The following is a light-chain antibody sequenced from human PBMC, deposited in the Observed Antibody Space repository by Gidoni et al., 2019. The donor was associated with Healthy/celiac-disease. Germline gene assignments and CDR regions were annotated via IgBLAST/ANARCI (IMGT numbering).Light chain of an antibody. Sequence: DIVMTQSPDSLPVSLGERATINCKSSQSVLYSSNNKNYLAGYQQKPGQPPKLLIYWASTRESGVPDRFSGSGSGTDFTLTISSLQAEDVAVYYCQQYYSTPYTFGQGTKLEIK. CDR1: QSVLYSSNNKNY. V-gene: IGKV4-1*01. CDR3: QQYYSTPYT. J-gene: IGKJ2*01. CDR2: WAS.